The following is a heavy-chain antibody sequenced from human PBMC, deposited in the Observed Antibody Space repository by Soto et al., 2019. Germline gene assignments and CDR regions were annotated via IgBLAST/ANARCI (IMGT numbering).Heavy chain of an antibody. CDR2: IYYSGST. V-gene: IGHV4-59*01. D-gene: IGHD1-1*01. CDR3: ARVGRNSKSEPKAIDY. J-gene: IGHJ4*02. Sequence: SETLSLTCTVSDGSISSYYWSWIRQPPGKGLEWIAYIYYSGSTNYSPSLKSRGTISVDTSKNQFSLKLSSVTAADTAVYYCARVGRNSKSEPKAIDYWGQGTLVTVSS. CDR1: DGSISSYY.